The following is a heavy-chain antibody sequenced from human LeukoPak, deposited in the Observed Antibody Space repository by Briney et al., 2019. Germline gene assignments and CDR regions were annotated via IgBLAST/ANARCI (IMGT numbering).Heavy chain of an antibody. J-gene: IGHJ4*02. Sequence: SETLSLTCTVSGGSISSYYWGWIRQPPGKGLEWIGYIYYSGSTNYNPSLKSRVTISVDTSKNQFSLKLSSVTAADTAVYYCARDSSGYSSLDYWGQGTLVTVSS. D-gene: IGHD3-22*01. V-gene: IGHV4-59*12. CDR1: GGSISSYY. CDR3: ARDSSGYSSLDY. CDR2: IYYSGST.